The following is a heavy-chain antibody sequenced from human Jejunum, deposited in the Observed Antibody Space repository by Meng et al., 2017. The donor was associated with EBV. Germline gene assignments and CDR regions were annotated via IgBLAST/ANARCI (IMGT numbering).Heavy chain of an antibody. D-gene: IGHD3-10*01. V-gene: IGHV4-34*01. J-gene: IGHJ5*02. Sequence: QGGAGLLKPSGTLSLTCAVYGGSFSDYYWTWIRQPPGKGLEWIGEINHGGGAIYNPSLKSRVTISVDTSKNQFSLKLSSVTAADTAVYYCARLGGYASGTYYPIDPWGQGTLVTVSS. CDR1: GGSFSDYY. CDR2: INHGGGA. CDR3: ARLGGYASGTYYPIDP.